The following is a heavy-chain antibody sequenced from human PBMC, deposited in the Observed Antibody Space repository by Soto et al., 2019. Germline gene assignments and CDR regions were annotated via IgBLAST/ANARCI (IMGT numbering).Heavy chain of an antibody. D-gene: IGHD3-10*01. CDR3: ARDTNYYASGSGVDY. Sequence: EVQLVESGGGLVKPGGSLRLSCAASGFTFSSYSMNWVRQAPGKGLEWVSSISSSSTYIHYGDSVKGRFTISRDNAKNSLKLQMNSLRAEDTAVYFCARDTNYYASGSGVDYWGQGILVTVSS. CDR2: ISSSSTYI. J-gene: IGHJ4*02. V-gene: IGHV3-21*01. CDR1: GFTFSSYS.